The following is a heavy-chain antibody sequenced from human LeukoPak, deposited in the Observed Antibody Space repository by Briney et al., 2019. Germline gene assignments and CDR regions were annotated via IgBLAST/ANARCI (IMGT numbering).Heavy chain of an antibody. Sequence: PSETLSLTCTVSGGSISSYYWSWIRQPPGKGLEWIGYIYYSGSTNYNPSLKSRVTISVDTSKNQFSLKLSSVTAADTAVYYCARGSPIVVVPAANWFDPWGQGTLVTVSS. D-gene: IGHD2-2*01. CDR3: ARGSPIVVVPAANWFDP. V-gene: IGHV4-59*01. CDR2: IYYSGST. J-gene: IGHJ5*02. CDR1: GGSISSYY.